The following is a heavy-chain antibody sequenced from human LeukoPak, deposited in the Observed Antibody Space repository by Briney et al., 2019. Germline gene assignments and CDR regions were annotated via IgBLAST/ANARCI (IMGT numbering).Heavy chain of an antibody. D-gene: IGHD4-17*01. Sequence: ASVKVSCKASGGTFSSYAISWVRQAPGQGLEWMGGIIPIFGTANYARKFQGRVTITADESTSTAYMELSSLRSEDTAVYYCARRGGPPDYGDLFDYWGQGTLVTVSS. CDR3: ARRGGPPDYGDLFDY. V-gene: IGHV1-69*01. CDR1: GGTFSSYA. J-gene: IGHJ4*02. CDR2: IIPIFGTA.